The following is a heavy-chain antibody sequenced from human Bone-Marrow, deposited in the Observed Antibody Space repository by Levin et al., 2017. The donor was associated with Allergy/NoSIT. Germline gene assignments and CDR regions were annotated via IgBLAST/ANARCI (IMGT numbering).Heavy chain of an antibody. CDR1: GFTFNSYA. V-gene: IGHV3-23*01. CDR3: VGCRVEPTAPGWCNWFDP. Sequence: PGGSLRLSCAASGFTFNSYAMNWVRQAPGKGLEWVSSINSGGTGTYYADSVKGRFTISRDNSKSTLSLQMDSLRAEDTGLYFCVGCRVEPTAPGWCNWFDPWGQGTLVTVSS. CDR2: INSGGTGT. J-gene: IGHJ5*02. D-gene: IGHD6-13*01.